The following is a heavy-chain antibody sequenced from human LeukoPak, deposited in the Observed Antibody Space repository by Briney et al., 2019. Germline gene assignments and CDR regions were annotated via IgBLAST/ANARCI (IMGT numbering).Heavy chain of an antibody. CDR3: ARLKSRLAAIDI. CDR1: GYSISSGYY. D-gene: IGHD3-9*01. CDR2: IYHSGST. Sequence: SETLSLTCTVSGYSISSGYYWGWIRQPPGKGLEWIGSIYHSGSTYYNPSLKSRVTISVDTSKNQFSLKLRSVTAADTAVYYCARLKSRLAAIDIWGQGTMVTVSS. V-gene: IGHV4-38-2*02. J-gene: IGHJ3*02.